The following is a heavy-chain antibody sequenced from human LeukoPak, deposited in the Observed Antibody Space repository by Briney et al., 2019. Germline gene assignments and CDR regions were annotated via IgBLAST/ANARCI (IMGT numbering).Heavy chain of an antibody. CDR2: IVVGSGNT. V-gene: IGHV1-58*01. Sequence: TSVKVSCKASGFTFTKSALQWVRQARGQRLEWIGWIVVGSGNTDYAQKFQERVTITRDMFTSTAYMELSSLRSQDTAVYYCAAGLRGPTVTGKYYYYGMDVWGQGTTVTVSS. J-gene: IGHJ6*02. CDR3: AAGLRGPTVTGKYYYYGMDV. D-gene: IGHD4-11*01. CDR1: GFTFTKSA.